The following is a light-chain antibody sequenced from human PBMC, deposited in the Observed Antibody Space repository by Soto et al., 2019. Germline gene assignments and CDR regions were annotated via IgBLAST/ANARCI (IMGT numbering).Light chain of an antibody. CDR2: DAS. Sequence: EIVMTQSPATLSLSPGERATLSCRASQSVSWCLAWYQQKPGQAPRLLIYDASNRATGIPARFSGSGSGTAFTLTITSVEPEDVAVYYCHQRSNWPSTFGGGTKVEIK. V-gene: IGKV3-11*01. J-gene: IGKJ4*01. CDR1: QSVSWC. CDR3: HQRSNWPST.